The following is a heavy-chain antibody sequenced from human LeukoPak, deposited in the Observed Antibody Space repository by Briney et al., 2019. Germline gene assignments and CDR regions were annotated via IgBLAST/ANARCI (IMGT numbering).Heavy chain of an antibody. CDR3: AKSYSSGWYNKWYYFDY. D-gene: IGHD6-19*01. CDR1: GYTFTGYY. J-gene: IGHJ4*02. V-gene: IGHV1-2*02. CDR2: INPNSGGT. Sequence: ASVKVSCKASGYTFTGYYMHWVRQAPGQGLEWMGWINPNSGGTNYAQKFQGRATMTRDTSISTAYMELSRLRSDDTAVYYCAKSYSSGWYNKWYYFDYWGQGTLVTVSS.